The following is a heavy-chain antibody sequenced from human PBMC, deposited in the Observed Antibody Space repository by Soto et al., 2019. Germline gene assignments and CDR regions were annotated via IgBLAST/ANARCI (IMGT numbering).Heavy chain of an antibody. CDR2: IFPRDFDV. J-gene: IGHJ5*02. CDR1: GYTFTNYW. V-gene: IGHV5-51*01. Sequence: GESLKISCQTSGYTFTNYWIGWVRQMPGGGLEWLGLIFPRDFDVRYSPSFEGQVTISADRSTATAMYYCARRGEDSSGYYLGSIEPWGQGTRVTVSA. CDR3: SIEP. D-gene: IGHD3-22*01.